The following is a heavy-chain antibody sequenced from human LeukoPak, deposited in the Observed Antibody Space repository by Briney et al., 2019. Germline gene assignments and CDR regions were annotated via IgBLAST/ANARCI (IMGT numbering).Heavy chain of an antibody. CDR1: GYTFSGYY. V-gene: IGHV1-24*01. CDR3: ATEDYGDYPNRHLYY. Sequence: ASVKVSCKASGYTFSGYYMHWVRQAPGQGLEWMGGFDPEDGETIYAQKFQGRVTMTEDTSTDTAYMELSSLRSEDTAVYYCATEDYGDYPNRHLYYWGQGTLVTVSS. CDR2: FDPEDGET. J-gene: IGHJ4*02. D-gene: IGHD4-17*01.